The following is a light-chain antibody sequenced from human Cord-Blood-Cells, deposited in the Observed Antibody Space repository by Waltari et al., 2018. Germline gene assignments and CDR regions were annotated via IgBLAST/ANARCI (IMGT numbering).Light chain of an antibody. CDR3: SSYTSSSTLV. Sequence: QSALTQPASVSGSPGQSITISCTGTSSDVGGYNYVSWYQQHPGKAPKLMIYEVSNRPSGVSNRFSGSKSGTTASRTISGLQAEDEADYYCSSYTSSSTLVFGGGTKLTVL. V-gene: IGLV2-14*01. J-gene: IGLJ3*02. CDR1: SSDVGGYNY. CDR2: EVS.